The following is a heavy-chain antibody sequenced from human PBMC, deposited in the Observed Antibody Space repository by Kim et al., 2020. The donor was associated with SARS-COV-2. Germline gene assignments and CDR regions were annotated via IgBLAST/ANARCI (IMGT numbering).Heavy chain of an antibody. CDR3: ANRGMDV. CDR2: SGGRT. J-gene: IGHJ6*02. V-gene: IGHV1-46*01. Sequence: SGGRTTHAQKFQGRVTMTRDTAPSPVYMELSSLRSEDTAMYYCANRGMDVWGQGTTVTVSS. D-gene: IGHD3-10*01.